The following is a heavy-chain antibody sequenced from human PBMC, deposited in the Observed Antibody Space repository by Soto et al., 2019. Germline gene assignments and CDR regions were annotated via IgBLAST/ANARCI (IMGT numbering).Heavy chain of an antibody. D-gene: IGHD7-27*01. CDR2: LIPLFGTT. CDR1: GGTFSGHA. Sequence: VKVSCKASGGTFSGHAISWVRQAPGQGPEWIGGLIPLFGTTQHAQNFQGRLTITADKSTSTAYMELTSLRFEDTAIYYCARGPNWGYRFDSWGQGTLVPVSS. V-gene: IGHV1-69*06. CDR3: ARGPNWGYRFDS. J-gene: IGHJ5*01.